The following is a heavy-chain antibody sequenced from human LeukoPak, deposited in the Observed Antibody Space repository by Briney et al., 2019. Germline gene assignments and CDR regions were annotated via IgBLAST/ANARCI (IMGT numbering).Heavy chain of an antibody. CDR3: ARVEGSTMVRGVIVGAFDI. D-gene: IGHD3-10*01. CDR2: IIPIFGTA. CDR1: GYTFTSYA. V-gene: IGHV1-2*04. Sequence: ASVKVSCKASGYTFTSYAMNWVRQAPGQGLEWMGGIIPIFGTANYAQKFQGWVTMTRDTSISTAYVELSRLRSDDTAVYYCARVEGSTMVRGVIVGAFDIWGQGTMVTVSS. J-gene: IGHJ3*02.